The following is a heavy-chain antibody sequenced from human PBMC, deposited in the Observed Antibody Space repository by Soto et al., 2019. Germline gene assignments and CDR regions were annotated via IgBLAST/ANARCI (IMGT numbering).Heavy chain of an antibody. D-gene: IGHD6-13*01. J-gene: IGHJ4*02. CDR3: VTDTRGPSSTN. CDR2: INQDGSSK. CDR1: GFTFSSYW. Sequence: EVQLVESGGGLVQPGGSLRLSCAASGFTFSSYWMSWVRQAPGKGLGWVATINQDGSSKSYVDSVKGLFTISRDNAKNSLYLQMKGLRAGDKAVDYGVTDTRGPSSTNWSQGTLLTVSS. V-gene: IGHV3-7*01.